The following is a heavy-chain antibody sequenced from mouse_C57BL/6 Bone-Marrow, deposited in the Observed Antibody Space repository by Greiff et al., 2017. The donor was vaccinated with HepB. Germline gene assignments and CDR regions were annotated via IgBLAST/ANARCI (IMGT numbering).Heavy chain of an antibody. Sequence: QVQLQQPGAELVKPGASVKMSCKASGYTFTSYWITWVKQRPGQGLEWIGDIYPGSGSTNYNEKFKSKATLTVDTSSSTAYMQLSSLTSEDSAVYYCARGRRITNYFDYWGQGTTLTVSS. CDR1: GYTFTSYW. D-gene: IGHD2-4*01. V-gene: IGHV1-55*01. CDR2: IYPGSGST. J-gene: IGHJ2*01. CDR3: ARGRRITNYFDY.